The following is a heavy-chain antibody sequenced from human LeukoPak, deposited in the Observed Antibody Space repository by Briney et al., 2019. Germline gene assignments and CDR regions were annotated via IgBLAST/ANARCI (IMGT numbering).Heavy chain of an antibody. Sequence: GGSLRLSCAASGFTFSSYAMHWVRQALGKGLEWVAVISYDGSYKYHADSVKGRFTISRDNSRNTLYLQMNSLRAEDTAVYYCARGISMVRGVIPSYNWFDPWGQGTLVTVSS. CDR1: GFTFSSYA. V-gene: IGHV3-30-3*01. CDR2: ISYDGSYK. CDR3: ARGISMVRGVIPSYNWFDP. D-gene: IGHD3-10*01. J-gene: IGHJ5*02.